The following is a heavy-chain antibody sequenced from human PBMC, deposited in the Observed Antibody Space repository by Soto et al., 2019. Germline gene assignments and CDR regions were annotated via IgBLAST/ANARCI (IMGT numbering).Heavy chain of an antibody. CDR3: VRSGTARLLRHSWFNT. CDR1: GFTFNTYD. CDR2: ITTSSAYI. D-gene: IGHD2-21*01. V-gene: IGHV3-21*01. Sequence: EVQLVESGGGLVKPGGSLRLSCAASGFTFNTYDMNWVRQAPGKGLEWVSSITTSSAYIYYADSLKGRITISRDNAKNSLCFQTSSLTAEDTAVYYCVRSGTARLLRHSWFNTWGQGTLVTVSS. J-gene: IGHJ5*02.